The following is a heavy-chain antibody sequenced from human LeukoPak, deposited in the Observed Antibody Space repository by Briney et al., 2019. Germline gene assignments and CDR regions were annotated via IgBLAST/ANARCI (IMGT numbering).Heavy chain of an antibody. Sequence: GGSLRLSCAASGFTFSSYGMHWVRQAPGKGLEWVAFIRYDGSNKYYADSVKGRFTISRDNSKNTLYLQMSSLRAEDTAVYYCAKGPYYYDSSGPTLDYWGQGTLVTVSS. V-gene: IGHV3-30*02. D-gene: IGHD3-22*01. CDR3: AKGPYYYDSSGPTLDY. J-gene: IGHJ4*02. CDR1: GFTFSSYG. CDR2: IRYDGSNK.